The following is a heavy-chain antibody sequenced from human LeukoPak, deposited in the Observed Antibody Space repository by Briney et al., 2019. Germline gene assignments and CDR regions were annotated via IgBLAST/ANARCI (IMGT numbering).Heavy chain of an antibody. CDR1: GYTFPSYF. D-gene: IGHD3-22*01. CDR2: INPTGGST. V-gene: IGHV1-46*01. CDR3: ARWWDDGSGYSYLYGMDV. Sequence: ASVKVSCKASGYTFPSYFMHWVRQAPGQGLEWMGIINPTGGSTTYAQKFQGRVTMTRDTSTSTVYMELSSLRSEDTAVYYCARWWDDGSGYSYLYGMDVWGQGTTVTVSS. J-gene: IGHJ6*02.